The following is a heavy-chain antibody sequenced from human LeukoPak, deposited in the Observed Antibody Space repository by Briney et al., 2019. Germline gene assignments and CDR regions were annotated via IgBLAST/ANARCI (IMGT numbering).Heavy chain of an antibody. J-gene: IGHJ4*02. Sequence: PGGSLRLSCAASGFTFSSYGMHWVRQAPGKGLEWVAFIRYDGSNKYYADSVKGRFTISRDYSKNTLYLHMNSLRAEDTAVYYCARDQAGSGHYADYWGQGTLVTVSS. CDR3: ARDQAGSGHYADY. V-gene: IGHV3-30*02. CDR2: IRYDGSNK. CDR1: GFTFSSYG. D-gene: IGHD3-10*01.